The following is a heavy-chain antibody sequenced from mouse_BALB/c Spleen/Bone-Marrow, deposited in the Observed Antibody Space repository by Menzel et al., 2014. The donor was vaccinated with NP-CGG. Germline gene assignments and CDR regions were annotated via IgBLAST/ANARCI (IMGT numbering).Heavy chain of an antibody. J-gene: IGHJ4*01. CDR3: ARSIYDGYSEAMDY. Sequence: VQLQESGTDLVRPGTSVKVSCKASGYAFXNYLIEWIKQRPGQGLEWIGVINPGSGGINYNERFKGKATLTADKSSSTAYMQLSSLTSDDPAVYFCARSIYDGYSEAMDYWGQGTSVTVSS. CDR1: GYAFXNYL. V-gene: IGHV1-54*03. CDR2: INPGSGGI. D-gene: IGHD2-3*01.